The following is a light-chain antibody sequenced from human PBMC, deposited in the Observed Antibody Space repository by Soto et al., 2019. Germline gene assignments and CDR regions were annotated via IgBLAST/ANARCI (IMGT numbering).Light chain of an antibody. V-gene: IGKV3-20*01. CDR1: QSVDSSY. CDR3: QRYGASSFT. CDR2: ATS. J-gene: IGKJ2*01. Sequence: EIVLTQSPGTLSLSPGERATLSCRASQSVDSSYLSWYQHKPGQAPRLLIYATSSRATGIPDRFSGSGSGTDFTLTISRLEPEDCAVYYCQRYGASSFTFGQGTNLEIK.